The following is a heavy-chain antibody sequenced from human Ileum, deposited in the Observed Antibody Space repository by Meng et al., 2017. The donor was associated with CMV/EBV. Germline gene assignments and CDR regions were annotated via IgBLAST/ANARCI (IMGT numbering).Heavy chain of an antibody. D-gene: IGHD1-26*01. CDR3: ARAPGSLAKFDY. Sequence: CSVSGGSITKYYWTWIRQPPGKGLEWIGYIYYSGSTNYNPSLKSRVTISVDTSKNQFSLKLSSVTAADTALYYCARAPGSLAKFDYWGQGTLVTVSS. V-gene: IGHV4-59*01. CDR1: GGSITKYY. J-gene: IGHJ4*02. CDR2: IYYSGST.